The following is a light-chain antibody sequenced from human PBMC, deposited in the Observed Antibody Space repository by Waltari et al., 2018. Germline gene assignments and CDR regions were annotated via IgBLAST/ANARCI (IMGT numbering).Light chain of an antibody. Sequence: ESVLTQSPGTLSLSPGERATLSCRASQSVSSTYLSWYQQKPRQAPRLLIYGASSRATGIPDRFSGSGSGADFTLTISRLEPEDFAVYYCQQYGSSTYTFGQGTKLEIK. CDR2: GAS. CDR3: QQYGSSTYT. V-gene: IGKV3-20*01. J-gene: IGKJ2*01. CDR1: QSVSSTY.